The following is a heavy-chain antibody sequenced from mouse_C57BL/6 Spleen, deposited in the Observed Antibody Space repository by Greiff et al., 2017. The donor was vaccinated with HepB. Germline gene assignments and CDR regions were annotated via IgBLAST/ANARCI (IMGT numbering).Heavy chain of an antibody. Sequence: QVQLQQSGAELARPGAPVKLSCKASGYTFTSYGISWVKQRTGQGLEWIGEIYPRSGNTYYNEKFKGKATLTADKSSSTAYMELRSLTSEDSAVYFCARAYGSSSWFAYWGQGTLVTVSA. V-gene: IGHV1-81*01. D-gene: IGHD1-1*01. CDR3: ARAYGSSSWFAY. CDR1: GYTFTSYG. J-gene: IGHJ3*01. CDR2: IYPRSGNT.